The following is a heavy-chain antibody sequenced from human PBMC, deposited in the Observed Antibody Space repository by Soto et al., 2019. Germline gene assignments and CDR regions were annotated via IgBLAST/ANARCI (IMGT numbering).Heavy chain of an antibody. CDR3: ARDPPSSSSPGVAAFDI. V-gene: IGHV4-4*02. J-gene: IGHJ3*02. CDR2: IYHSGST. CDR1: GGSISSSNW. D-gene: IGHD6-13*01. Sequence: PSETLSLTCAVSGGSISSSNWWSWVRQPPGQGLEWIGQIYHSGSTNYNPSLKSRVTISVDKSKNHFSLELSSVTAADTAVYYCARDPPSSSSPGVAAFDIWGQGTMVTVSS.